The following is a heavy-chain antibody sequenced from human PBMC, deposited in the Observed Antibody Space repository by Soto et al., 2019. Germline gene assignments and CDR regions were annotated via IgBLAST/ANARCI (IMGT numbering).Heavy chain of an antibody. CDR1: GGSISNTSDF. J-gene: IGHJ5*02. CDR2: IYYTGTT. V-gene: IGHV4-39*01. CDR3: ARSRCKTMVQGVTWYHVCWFDP. D-gene: IGHD3-10*01. Sequence: PSETLSLTCTVSGGSISNTSDFWGWVRQPPGKGLEWIATIYYTGTTYYNPSLKSRVTISVDTSKNQFSLKLSSVTAADTAVYYCARSRCKTMVQGVTWYHVCWFDPWGQGTLVTVS.